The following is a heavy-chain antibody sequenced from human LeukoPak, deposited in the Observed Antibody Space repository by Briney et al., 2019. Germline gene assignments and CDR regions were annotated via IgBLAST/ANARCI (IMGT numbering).Heavy chain of an antibody. D-gene: IGHD4-17*01. CDR1: GFTFSRYW. CDR2: IKQDGGEK. J-gene: IGHJ4*02. V-gene: IGHV3-7*01. Sequence: PGGSLRLSRAASGFTFSRYWMSWVRQAPGKGLEWVANIKQDGGEKYYVDSVKGRFTISRDNAKNSLYLQMDSLRAEDTAMYYCARLTTVTTFDSWGQGTLVTVSS. CDR3: ARLTTVTTFDS.